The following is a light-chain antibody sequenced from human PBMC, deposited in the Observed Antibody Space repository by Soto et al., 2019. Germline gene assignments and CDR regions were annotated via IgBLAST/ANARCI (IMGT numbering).Light chain of an antibody. CDR2: RTS. V-gene: IGLV7-43*01. J-gene: IGLJ3*02. CDR3: VRLDSGAWV. Sequence: QAVVTQEPSLTVSPGGTVTLTCALTTGAVTSDYYPSWFQRKPGQALRTLIYRTSDKHSWTPARFSGSLPGCQAALTLSGGQAADESYYYCVRLDSGAWVFGGGTKLTVL. CDR1: TGAVTSDYY.